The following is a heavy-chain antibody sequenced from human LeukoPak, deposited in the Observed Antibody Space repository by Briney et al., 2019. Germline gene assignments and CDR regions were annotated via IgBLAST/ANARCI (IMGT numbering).Heavy chain of an antibody. Sequence: SETLSLTCTVSGGSISIYYWSWIRQPPGKGLEWIGYIYYSGSTNYNPSLKSRVTISVDTSKNQFSLKLSSVTAADTAVYYCAGKGVPSYNYYDSSGYKAFDLWGRGTLVTVSS. V-gene: IGHV4-59*01. CDR3: AGKGVPSYNYYDSSGYKAFDL. J-gene: IGHJ2*01. CDR1: GGSISIYY. CDR2: IYYSGST. D-gene: IGHD3-22*01.